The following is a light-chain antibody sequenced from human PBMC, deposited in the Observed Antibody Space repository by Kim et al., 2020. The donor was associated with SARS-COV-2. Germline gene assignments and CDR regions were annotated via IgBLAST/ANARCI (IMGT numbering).Light chain of an antibody. CDR1: QTISTW. CDR2: LAS. Sequence: SASVGDRVTITCRASQTISTWLAWYQQKPGKAPKLLLYLASTLESGVPSRFSGSGSGTEFTLTIDSLQPDDFATYYCQHYIRFPYTFGQGTKL. J-gene: IGKJ2*01. V-gene: IGKV1-5*03. CDR3: QHYIRFPYT.